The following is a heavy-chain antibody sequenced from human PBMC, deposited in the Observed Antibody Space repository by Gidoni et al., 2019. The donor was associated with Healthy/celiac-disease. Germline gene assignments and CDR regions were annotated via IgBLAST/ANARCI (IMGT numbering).Heavy chain of an antibody. CDR2: IYYSGST. Sequence: QVQLQESGPGLVKPSETLSLTCTVSGGSISSYYWSWIRQPPGQGLEWIGYIYYSGSTNYNPSLKSRVTISVDTSKNQFSLKLSSVTAADTAVYYCARGHEGDYVYFDYWGQGTLVTVSS. J-gene: IGHJ4*02. CDR1: GGSISSYY. V-gene: IGHV4-59*01. D-gene: IGHD4-17*01. CDR3: ARGHEGDYVYFDY.